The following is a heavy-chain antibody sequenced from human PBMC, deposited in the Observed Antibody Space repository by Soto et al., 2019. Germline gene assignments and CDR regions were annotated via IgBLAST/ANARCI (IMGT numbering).Heavy chain of an antibody. CDR2: IYHSGST. CDR1: GGSIRSSNW. D-gene: IGHD3-22*01. CDR3: ARLSGYPSRLDY. J-gene: IGHJ4*02. Sequence: QVQLQESGPGLVKPSGTLSLTCAVSGGSIRSSNWWSLVRQPPGKGLEWIGEIYHSGSTNYNPSLKSQVTKSVDKSKNQFSLKLSSVTASDTAVYYCARLSGYPSRLDYWGKGTLVTVSS. V-gene: IGHV4-4*02.